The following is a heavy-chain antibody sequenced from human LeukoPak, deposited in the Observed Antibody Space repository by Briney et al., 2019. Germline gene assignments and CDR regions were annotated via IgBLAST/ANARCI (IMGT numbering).Heavy chain of an antibody. D-gene: IGHD6-6*01. J-gene: IGHJ4*02. V-gene: IGHV4-59*01. CDR1: GGSISSYY. Sequence: SETLSLTCTVSGGSISSYYWNWIRQPPGKGLEWIGYIYYSGSTNYNPSLKSRVTISVDTSKNQFSLKLSSVTAADTAVYYCARGGSSSGRIDYWGQGTLVTVSS. CDR3: ARGGSSSGRIDY. CDR2: IYYSGST.